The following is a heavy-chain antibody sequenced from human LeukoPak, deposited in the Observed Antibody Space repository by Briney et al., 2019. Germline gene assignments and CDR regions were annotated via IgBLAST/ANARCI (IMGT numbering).Heavy chain of an antibody. V-gene: IGHV3-21*04. J-gene: IGHJ4*02. CDR1: GFTFSNYS. CDR2: ISSRSTYI. D-gene: IGHD6-19*01. Sequence: GGSLRLSCAASGFTFSNYSMNWVRQAPGKGLEWVSSISSRSTYIYYVDSVKGRFTISRDNSKNTLYLQMNSLRAEDTAVYYCAKDPIAVAGYYFDYWGQGTLVTVSS. CDR3: AKDPIAVAGYYFDY.